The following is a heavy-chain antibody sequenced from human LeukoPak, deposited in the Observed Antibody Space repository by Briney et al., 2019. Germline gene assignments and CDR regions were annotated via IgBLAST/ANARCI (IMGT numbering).Heavy chain of an antibody. CDR1: GGSISSYY. J-gene: IGHJ4*02. Sequence: SETLSLTCTVSGGSISSYYWSWIRQPPGKGLEWIGYIYTSGSSNYNPSLKSRVCILLDTTMKQFSLKLSSVTAADTAVYYCARDGDTGYYDSSGYYWVWGQGTLVTVSS. CDR3: ARDGDTGYYDSSGYYWV. V-gene: IGHV4-4*08. D-gene: IGHD3-22*01. CDR2: IYTSGSS.